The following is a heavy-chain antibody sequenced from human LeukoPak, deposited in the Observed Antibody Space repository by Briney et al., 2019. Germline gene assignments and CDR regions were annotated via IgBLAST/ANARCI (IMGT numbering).Heavy chain of an antibody. V-gene: IGHV6-1*01. CDR3: ARDPSASFWFDT. CDR1: GDSVSSNSAA. CDR2: TYYRSKWYN. Sequence: SQTLSLTCAISGDSVSSNSAAWTWIRQSPSRGLEWLGRTYYRSKWYNDYAISVKGRITINPDASKNQFSLQLNSATPEDTAVYYCARDPSASFWFDTWGQGTPVTVSS. D-gene: IGHD3-16*02. J-gene: IGHJ5*02.